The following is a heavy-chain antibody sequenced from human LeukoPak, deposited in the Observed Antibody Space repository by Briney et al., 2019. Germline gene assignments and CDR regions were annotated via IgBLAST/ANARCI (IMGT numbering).Heavy chain of an antibody. CDR3: ARRDYDFWSGYYTPFDI. J-gene: IGHJ3*02. Sequence: PGGPLRFSCAASGFTLSRNSMSGVRKAPGKGLNWVANIKQDGSEKYYVDSVKGRFTISRDNAKNSLYLQMNGLRAEDTAVYYCARRDYDFWSGYYTPFDIWGQGTMVTVSS. V-gene: IGHV3-7*01. CDR1: GFTLSRNS. D-gene: IGHD3-3*01. CDR2: IKQDGSEK.